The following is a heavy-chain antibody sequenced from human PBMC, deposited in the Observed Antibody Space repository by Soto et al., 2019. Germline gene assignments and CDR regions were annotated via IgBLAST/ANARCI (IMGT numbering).Heavy chain of an antibody. V-gene: IGHV4-39*01. CDR2: IYYSGST. CDR1: CGSIISSSYY. D-gene: IGHD2-2*03. CDR3: ARHGSTGYYGMDV. J-gene: IGHJ6*02. Sequence: PSETLSLTCTFSCGSIISSSYYWGWIRQPPGKGLEWIGSIYYSGSTYYNPSLKSRVTISVDTSKNQFSLKLSSVTAADTAVYYCARHGSTGYYGMDVWGQGTTVTVSS.